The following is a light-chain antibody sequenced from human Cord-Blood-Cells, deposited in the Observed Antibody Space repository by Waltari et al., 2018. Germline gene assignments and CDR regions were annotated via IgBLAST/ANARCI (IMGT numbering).Light chain of an antibody. V-gene: IGKV1-6*01. CDR3: LQDYHYPFT. Sequence: AIQMTQSPSSLSASVGDRVTITCRASQGIRNDLGWYQQKPGKAPKLLIYAASSLQSGVPSRFSGSGSGTDFTLSISSLQPEDFATYYCLQDYHYPFTFGPVTKVDIK. CDR2: AAS. J-gene: IGKJ3*01. CDR1: QGIRND.